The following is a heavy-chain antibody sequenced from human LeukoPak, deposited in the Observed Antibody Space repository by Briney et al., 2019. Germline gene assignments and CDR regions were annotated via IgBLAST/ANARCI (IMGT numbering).Heavy chain of an antibody. CDR1: GFTFSRNS. Sequence: GGSLRLSCAASGFTFSRNSMNWVRQAPGKGLEWVSYISSSGSTIYYADSVKGRFTISRDNAKNSLYLQMNSLRAEDTAVYYCARCAPNYDSSGYYQLYFDYWGQGTLVTVSS. D-gene: IGHD3-22*01. J-gene: IGHJ4*02. CDR2: ISSSGSTI. V-gene: IGHV3-48*04. CDR3: ARCAPNYDSSGYYQLYFDY.